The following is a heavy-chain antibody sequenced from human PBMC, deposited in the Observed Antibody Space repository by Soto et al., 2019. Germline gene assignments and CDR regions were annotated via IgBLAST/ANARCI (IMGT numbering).Heavy chain of an antibody. D-gene: IGHD3-22*01. CDR1: GFTFSGSA. CDR2: IRSKCDSYAT. J-gene: IGHJ4*02. Sequence: EVQLVESGGGLVQPGGSLKLSCAASGFTFSGSAVHWVRQASGKGLEWLGRIRSKCDSYATVYSVSVNGRFTISRDDSQNTAYLQMNSLKTEDTAVYYCTSGYYYDTSGYYYGGEYFDYWGQGTLVTVSS. CDR3: TSGYYYDTSGYYYGGEYFDY. V-gene: IGHV3-73*02.